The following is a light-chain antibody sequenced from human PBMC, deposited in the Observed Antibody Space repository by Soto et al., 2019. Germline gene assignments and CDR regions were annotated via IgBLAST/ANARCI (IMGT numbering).Light chain of an antibody. Sequence: DIVMTQSPDSLAVSLGERATINCKSSQSILYSSNNNNYLAWYQQKPGQPPKLLIYWASTRESGVPGRFSGSGSGTDFTLTISSLQAEDVAVYYCQQYYSSPLTFGGGNKVDIK. CDR1: QSILYSSNNNNY. V-gene: IGKV4-1*01. J-gene: IGKJ4*02. CDR2: WAS. CDR3: QQYYSSPLT.